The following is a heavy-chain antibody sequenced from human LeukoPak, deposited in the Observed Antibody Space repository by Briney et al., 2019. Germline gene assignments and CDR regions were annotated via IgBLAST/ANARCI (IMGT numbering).Heavy chain of an antibody. J-gene: IGHJ4*02. Sequence: QTGGSLRLSCAATGLSVSSNFMSWVRQAPGKGLEWVSVIYGGGSTYYADSAKGRFTISRDTPKNTLYLQMNSLRVEDTAVYYCASWPVGWYGEDSWGQGTLVTVSS. V-gene: IGHV3-53*01. D-gene: IGHD6-19*01. CDR1: GLSVSSNF. CDR2: IYGGGST. CDR3: ASWPVGWYGEDS.